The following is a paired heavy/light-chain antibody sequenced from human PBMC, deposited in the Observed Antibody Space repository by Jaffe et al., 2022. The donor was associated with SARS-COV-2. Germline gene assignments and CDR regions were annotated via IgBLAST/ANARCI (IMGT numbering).Light chain of an antibody. V-gene: IGKV1-12*01. J-gene: IGKJ4*01. Sequence: DIQMTQSPSSVSASVGDRVTITCRASQGISNWLAWYQQKPGKAPKLLIYAASSLQSGVPSRFSGSGSGTDFTLTISSLQPEDFASYYCQQVNSFPLTFGGGTKVEIK. CDR3: QQVNSFPLT. CDR2: AAS. CDR1: QGISNW.
Heavy chain of an antibody. J-gene: IGHJ4*02. CDR1: GFTFSNYA. V-gene: IGHV3-30*04. CDR3: ARGASSGYFYSDY. D-gene: IGHD3-22*01. CDR2: ILSDGSNK. Sequence: QVQLVESGGGVVQPGRSLRLSCAASGFTFSNYAMHWVRQAPGKGLEWVAVILSDGSNKYYADSVKGRFTISRDNSKNTLYLQMNSLRAEDTAVHYCARGASSGYFYSDYWGQGTLVTVSS.